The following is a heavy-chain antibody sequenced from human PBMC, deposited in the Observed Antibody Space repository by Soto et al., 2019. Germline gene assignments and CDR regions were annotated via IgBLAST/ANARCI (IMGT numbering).Heavy chain of an antibody. CDR3: ARFGWIQPTDFDY. CDR2: INHSGST. V-gene: IGHV4-34*01. Sequence: SETLSLTCAVYGGSFSGYYWSWIRQPPGKGLEWIGEINHSGSTNYDPSLKSRVTISVDTSKNQFSLKLSSVTAADTAVYYCARFGWIQPTDFDYWGQGTLVTVSS. J-gene: IGHJ4*02. CDR1: GGSFSGYY. D-gene: IGHD5-18*01.